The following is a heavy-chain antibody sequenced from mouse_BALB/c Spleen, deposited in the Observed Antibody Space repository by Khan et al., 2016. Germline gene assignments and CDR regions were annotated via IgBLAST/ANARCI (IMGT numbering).Heavy chain of an antibody. Sequence: EVKLLESGGGLVQPGGSLNLSCAATGFDFSRYWMSWARQAPGKGQEWIGEINPGSSTINYTPSLKDKFIISRDNAKNTLYLQMSKVRSEDTAPYYCGRLYYGNAMDYWGQGTSVTVSS. CDR1: GFDFSRYW. CDR3: GRLYYGNAMDY. V-gene: IGHV4-2*02. CDR2: INPGSSTI. D-gene: IGHD2-1*01. J-gene: IGHJ4*01.